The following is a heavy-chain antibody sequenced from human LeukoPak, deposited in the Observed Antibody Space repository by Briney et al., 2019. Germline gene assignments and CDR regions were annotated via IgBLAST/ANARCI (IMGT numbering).Heavy chain of an antibody. Sequence: GGSLRLSCAASGFTFSSYSMNWVRQAPGKGLEWVSSISSSSGYIYYADSVKGRFTISRDNAKNSLYLQMNSLRAEDTALYYCASVDYYGSGNYCNDVVYWGQGSLPTLSS. D-gene: IGHD3-10*01. CDR2: ISSSSGYI. CDR3: ASVDYYGSGNYCNDVVY. CDR1: GFTFSSYS. J-gene: IGHJ4*02. V-gene: IGHV3-21*01.